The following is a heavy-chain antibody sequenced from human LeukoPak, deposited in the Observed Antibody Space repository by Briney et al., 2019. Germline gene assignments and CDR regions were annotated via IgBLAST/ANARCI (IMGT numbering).Heavy chain of an antibody. Sequence: PSETLSLTCTVSGGSISSYYWSWIRQPPGKGLEWIGYIYYSGSTNYNPSLKSRVTISVDTSKNQFSLKLSSVTAADTAVYYRARNYYDFWSGYYSLDYWGQGTLVTVSS. CDR2: IYYSGST. D-gene: IGHD3-3*01. J-gene: IGHJ4*02. CDR1: GGSISSYY. V-gene: IGHV4-59*01. CDR3: ARNYYDFWSGYYSLDY.